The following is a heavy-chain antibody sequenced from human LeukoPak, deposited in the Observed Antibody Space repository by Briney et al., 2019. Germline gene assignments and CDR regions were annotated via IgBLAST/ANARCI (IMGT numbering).Heavy chain of an antibody. V-gene: IGHV3-30*18. CDR1: GFTFSSYG. D-gene: IGHD5-12*01. CDR2: ISYDGSNK. Sequence: GRSLRLSCAASGFTFSSYGMHWVRKAPGKGLEWVAVISYDGSNKYYADSVKGRFTISRDNSKNTLYLQMNSLRAEDTAVYYCAKDALIVATIHYYYGMDVWGQGTTVTVSS. CDR3: AKDALIVATIHYYYGMDV. J-gene: IGHJ6*02.